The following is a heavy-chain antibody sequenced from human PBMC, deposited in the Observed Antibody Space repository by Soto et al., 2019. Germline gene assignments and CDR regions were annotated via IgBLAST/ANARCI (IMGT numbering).Heavy chain of an antibody. J-gene: IGHJ4*02. Sequence: QVQLVESGGGVVQPGRSLRLYCAASGFTFSSHGMHWVRQAPDKGLEWVAVIWYDGSNKYYADSVKGRFTISRDNSNNMLYLEMNSLRVEDTAVYYCARWGNWKIADNWGQGTLVTVSS. CDR3: ARWGNWKIADN. D-gene: IGHD3-16*01. CDR2: IWYDGSNK. CDR1: GFTFSSHG. V-gene: IGHV3-33*01.